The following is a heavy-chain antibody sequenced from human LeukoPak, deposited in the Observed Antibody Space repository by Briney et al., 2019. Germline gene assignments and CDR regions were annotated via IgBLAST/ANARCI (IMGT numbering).Heavy chain of an antibody. CDR3: ARGELGDY. Sequence: GSLRLSCAASGFTFSDYYMSWIRQPAGKGLEWIGRIYTSGSTNYNPSLKSRVTMSVDTSKNQFSLKLSSVTAADTAVYYCARGELGDYWGQGTLVTASS. CDR1: GFTFSDYY. J-gene: IGHJ4*02. CDR2: IYTSGST. V-gene: IGHV4-4*07. D-gene: IGHD1-26*01.